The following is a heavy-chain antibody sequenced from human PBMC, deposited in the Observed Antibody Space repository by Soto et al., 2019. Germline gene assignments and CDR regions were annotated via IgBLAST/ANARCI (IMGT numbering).Heavy chain of an antibody. V-gene: IGHV4-4*07. J-gene: IGHJ4*02. D-gene: IGHD3-3*02. CDR3: AREGDDRHFFFDS. CDR1: GRSMISYY. Sequence: QLQESGPGLVKPSETLSLTCNVSGRSMISYYWSWIRQPAGKGLEWIGRIYTGGNTNYNPSHTSRVTMSVDTSKSQFSLSLNSVTAADTSVYYCAREGDDRHFFFDSWGQGTLVTVSS. CDR2: IYTGGNT.